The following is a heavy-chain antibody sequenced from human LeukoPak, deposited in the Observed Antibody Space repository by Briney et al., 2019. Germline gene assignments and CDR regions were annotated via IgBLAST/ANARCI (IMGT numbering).Heavy chain of an antibody. J-gene: IGHJ4*02. CDR2: INTDGSNT. D-gene: IGHD6-19*01. V-gene: IGHV3-74*01. CDR1: GFTFDYYW. Sequence: GGSLRLSCAASGFTFDYYWMHWVRQAPGKGLMWVSRINTDGSNTHYADSVKGRFTISRDNAKNSLYLQMNSLRVEDTAFYYCAKDNRRHYTSGPNPDSLHWGQGAPVTVSS. CDR3: AKDNRRHYTSGPNPDSLH.